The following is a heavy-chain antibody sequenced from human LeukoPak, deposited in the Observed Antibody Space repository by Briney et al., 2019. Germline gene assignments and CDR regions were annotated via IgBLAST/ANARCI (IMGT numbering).Heavy chain of an antibody. CDR2: ITSNGGST. CDR1: GFTFSNYA. CDR3: VMGGVGAGGGDH. J-gene: IGHJ4*02. D-gene: IGHD2-8*02. V-gene: IGHV3-64D*09. Sequence: PGGSLRLFCSASGFTFSNYAMHWVRQAPGKGLKYVSSITSNGGSTYYADSVRGIFTISRDNSKNTLYLQMSTLRAEDTAVYYSVMGGVGAGGGDHWGEGTLVTVSS.